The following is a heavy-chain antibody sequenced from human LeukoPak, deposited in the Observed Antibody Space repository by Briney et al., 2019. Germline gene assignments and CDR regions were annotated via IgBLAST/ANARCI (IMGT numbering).Heavy chain of an antibody. Sequence: WASVKVSFKAAGYTFTSNGISWVRQAPGQGLEWMGWISAYNGNTNYAQKLQGRVTMTTDTSTSTAYMELRSLRSDDTAVYYCARQYSSSWYPDYCGQGTLVTVSS. J-gene: IGHJ4*02. CDR2: ISAYNGNT. CDR3: ARQYSSSWYPDY. V-gene: IGHV1-18*01. CDR1: GYTFTSNG. D-gene: IGHD6-13*01.